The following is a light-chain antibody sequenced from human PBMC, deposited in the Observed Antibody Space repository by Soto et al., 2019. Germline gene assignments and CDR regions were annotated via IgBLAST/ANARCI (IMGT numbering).Light chain of an antibody. CDR2: EVS. CDR1: SSDVGGYNY. J-gene: IGLJ3*02. V-gene: IGLV2-14*01. CDR3: SSYISSTLM. Sequence: QSALTQPASVSGSPGQSITISCTGTSSDVGGYNYVSWYQHYPGKAPKLMIYEVSHRASGISYRFSGSKSDNTASLTISGLQAEDEADYYCSSYISSTLMFGGGTKLTVL.